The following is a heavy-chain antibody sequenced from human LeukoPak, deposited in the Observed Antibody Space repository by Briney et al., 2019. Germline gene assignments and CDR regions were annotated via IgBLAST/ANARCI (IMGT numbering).Heavy chain of an antibody. CDR3: ARAGVLLWFGSPAGFDP. CDR1: GFTFSSNG. CDR2: ISYDGSNK. D-gene: IGHD3-10*01. V-gene: IGHV3-30*03. J-gene: IGHJ5*02. Sequence: GGSLRLSCAASGFTFSSNGMHWVRQAPGKGLEWVAVISYDGSNKYYADSVKGRFTISRDNSKNTLYLQMNSLRAEDTAVYYCARAGVLLWFGSPAGFDPWGQGTLVTVSS.